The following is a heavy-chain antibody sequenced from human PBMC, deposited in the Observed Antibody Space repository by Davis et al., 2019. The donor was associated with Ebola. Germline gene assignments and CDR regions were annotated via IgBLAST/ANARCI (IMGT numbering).Heavy chain of an antibody. D-gene: IGHD4-11*01. J-gene: IGHJ4*02. CDR1: EYSVSTNF. Sequence: GSLRLSCVASEYSVSTNFLSWVRQAPGKGLEWVSVISNDGITNYIDSVKGRFTISRDNAKNTLYLQMDSLRAEDTAVYYCARGNNYAGDYWGQGTLVTVSS. CDR3: ARGNNYAGDY. V-gene: IGHV3-53*01. CDR2: ISNDGIT.